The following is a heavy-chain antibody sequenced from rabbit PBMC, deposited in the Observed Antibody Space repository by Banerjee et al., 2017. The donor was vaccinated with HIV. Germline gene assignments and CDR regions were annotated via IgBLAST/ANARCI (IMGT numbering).Heavy chain of an antibody. V-gene: IGHV1S47*01. CDR2: IFNGDGST. J-gene: IGHJ4*01. CDR3: ARDAGYAGSNL. CDR1: GFSFSSSYY. Sequence: QQQLEESGGGLVQPEGSLTLTCTASGFSFSSSYYMCWVRQAPGKRPEWIACIFNGDGSTYYASWVNGRFTISRTTTTVTLQLNSLTAADTATYFCARDAGYAGSNLWGPGTLVTVS. D-gene: IGHD4-2*01.